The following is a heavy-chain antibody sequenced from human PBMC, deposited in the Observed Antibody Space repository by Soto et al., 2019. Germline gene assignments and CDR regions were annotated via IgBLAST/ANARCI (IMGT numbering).Heavy chain of an antibody. V-gene: IGHV3-48*02. CDR3: ARAGLRTYSSSSRYYYGMDV. CDR1: GFTFSSYS. J-gene: IGHJ6*02. CDR2: ISSSSSTI. D-gene: IGHD6-6*01. Sequence: EVQLVKSGGGLVQPGGSLRLSCAASGFTFSSYSMNWVRQAPGKGLEWVSYISSSSSTIYYADSVKGRFTISRDNAKNSLDLQMNSLRDEDTAVYYCARAGLRTYSSSSRYYYGMDVWGQGTTVTVSS.